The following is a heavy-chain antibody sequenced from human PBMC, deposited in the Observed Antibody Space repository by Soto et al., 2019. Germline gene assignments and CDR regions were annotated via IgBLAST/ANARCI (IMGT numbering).Heavy chain of an antibody. D-gene: IGHD6-19*01. J-gene: IGHJ5*02. CDR2: IRKDGMTK. CDR1: GFTFSSYS. Sequence: VGSLRLSCAASGFTFSSYSMNWVRQAPGKGLEWVAVIRKDGMTKYYADSVKGRFTISRDNANYSLDLQMNSLRGEDTAMYYCARDMYSSDYFVKWFEPWGQGTLVTVSS. V-gene: IGHV3-48*04. CDR3: ARDMYSSDYFVKWFEP.